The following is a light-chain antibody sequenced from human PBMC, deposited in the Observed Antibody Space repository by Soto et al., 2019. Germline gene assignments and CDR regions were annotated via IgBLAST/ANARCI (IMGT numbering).Light chain of an antibody. J-gene: IGLJ2*01. CDR2: EVT. CDR3: GSYTTNITPVV. Sequence: QSVLTQPASVSGSPGQSITISCTGTSGDIGGYNYVSWYQQHPGKAPKLLISEVTNRPSGVSNRFSGSKSGNTASLTISGLQAEDEADYYCGSYTTNITPVVFGGGSKLTVL. CDR1: SGDIGGYNY. V-gene: IGLV2-14*01.